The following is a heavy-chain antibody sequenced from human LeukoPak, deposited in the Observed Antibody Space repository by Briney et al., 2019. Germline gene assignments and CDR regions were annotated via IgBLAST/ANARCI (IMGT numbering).Heavy chain of an antibody. CDR3: ARGFGYSYGTPFFPDIY. V-gene: IGHV4-31*03. D-gene: IGHD5-18*01. CDR2: IYYSGST. J-gene: IGHJ4*02. Sequence: SETLSLTCTVSGGSISGGGYYWSWIRRHPGKGLEWIGYIYYSGSTYYNPSLKSRVTISVDTSKNQFSLKLSSVTAADTAVYYCARGFGYSYGTPFFPDIYWGQGTLVTVSS. CDR1: GGSISGGGYY.